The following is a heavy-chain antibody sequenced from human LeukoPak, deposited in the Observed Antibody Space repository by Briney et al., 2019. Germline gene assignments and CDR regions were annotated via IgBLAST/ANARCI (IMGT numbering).Heavy chain of an antibody. D-gene: IGHD3-10*01. V-gene: IGHV4-59*01. CDR3: AREGAEVRGVLVKYYFDY. CDR1: GGSISSYY. Sequence: KPSETLSLTCTVSGGSISSYYWSWIRQPPGKGLEWIGYIYYSGSTNYNPSLKSRVTISVDTSKNQFSLKLSSVTAADTAVYYCAREGAEVRGVLVKYYFDYWGQGALVTVSS. CDR2: IYYSGST. J-gene: IGHJ4*02.